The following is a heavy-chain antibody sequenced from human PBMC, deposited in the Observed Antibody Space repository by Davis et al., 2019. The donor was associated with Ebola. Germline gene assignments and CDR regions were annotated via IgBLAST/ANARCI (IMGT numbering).Heavy chain of an antibody. J-gene: IGHJ5*02. Sequence: ASVKVSCKASGYTFTGYYMHWVRQAPGQGLEWMGWINTNTGNPTYAQGFTGRFVFSLDTSVSTAYLQISSLKAEDTAVYYCARDAAGTTFIGWFDPWGQGTLVTVSS. D-gene: IGHD1-1*01. CDR2: INTNTGNP. V-gene: IGHV7-4-1*02. CDR1: GYTFTGYY. CDR3: ARDAAGTTFIGWFDP.